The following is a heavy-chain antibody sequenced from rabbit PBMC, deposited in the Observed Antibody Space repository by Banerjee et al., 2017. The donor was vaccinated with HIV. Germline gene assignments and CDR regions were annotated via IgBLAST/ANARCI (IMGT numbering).Heavy chain of an antibody. J-gene: IGHJ6*01. Sequence: QSLEESGGDLVKPGASLTLTCTASGFSFSSSYYMCWVRQAPGKGLEWIACIYTGDGNTWYASWAKGRFTISKTSSTTVTLQMTSLTAADTATYFCARGDAGYAGDGYPIYNGMDLWGQGTLVTVS. CDR1: GFSFSSSYY. CDR2: IYTGDGNT. CDR3: ARGDAGYAGDGYPIYNGMDL. V-gene: IGHV1S40*01. D-gene: IGHD4-2*01.